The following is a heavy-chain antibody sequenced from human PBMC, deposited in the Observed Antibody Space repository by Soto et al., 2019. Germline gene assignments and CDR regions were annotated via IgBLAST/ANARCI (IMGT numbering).Heavy chain of an antibody. Sequence: ASVKVSCKVSGYTLTELSMHWVRQAPGKGLEWMGGFDPEDGETIYAQKFQGRVTMTEDTSTDTAYMELSSLRSEDTAVYYCATGAYCGGDCYPYYYYGMDVWGQGTTVTVSS. CDR1: GYTLTELS. D-gene: IGHD2-21*02. J-gene: IGHJ6*02. CDR2: FDPEDGET. CDR3: ATGAYCGGDCYPYYYYGMDV. V-gene: IGHV1-24*01.